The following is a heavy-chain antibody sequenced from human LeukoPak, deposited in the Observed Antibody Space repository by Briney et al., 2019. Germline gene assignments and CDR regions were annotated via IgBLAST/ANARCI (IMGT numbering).Heavy chain of an antibody. J-gene: IGHJ5*02. Sequence: GASVKVSCKASGYTFTGYYMHWVRQAPGQGLEWMGWINPNSGGTNYAQKFHGRVTMTRDTSISTAYMELSRLRSDDTAVYYCARDGYYGSGSYYNRWFDPWGQGTLVTVSS. D-gene: IGHD3-10*01. CDR1: GYTFTGYY. V-gene: IGHV1-2*02. CDR2: INPNSGGT. CDR3: ARDGYYGSGSYYNRWFDP.